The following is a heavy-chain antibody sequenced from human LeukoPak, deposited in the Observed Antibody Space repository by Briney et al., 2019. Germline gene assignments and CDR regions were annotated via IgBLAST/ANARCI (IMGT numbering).Heavy chain of an antibody. CDR3: ARRDQYSSGWYFLWEYFQH. D-gene: IGHD6-19*01. Sequence: ASVKVSCKASGYTFTSYYMHWVRQAPGQGLEWMGIINPSGGSTSYAQKFQGRVIMTRDTSTSTVYMELSSLRSEDTAVYYCARRDQYSSGWYFLWEYFQHWGQGTLVTVSS. V-gene: IGHV1-46*01. J-gene: IGHJ1*01. CDR1: GYTFTSYY. CDR2: INPSGGST.